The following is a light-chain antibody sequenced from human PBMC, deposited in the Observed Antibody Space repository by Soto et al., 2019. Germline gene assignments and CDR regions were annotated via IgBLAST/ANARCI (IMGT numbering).Light chain of an antibody. J-gene: IGLJ3*02. CDR2: LDSDGRH. CDR3: QTWGTGTWV. CDR1: SGHSSYA. V-gene: IGLV4-69*01. Sequence: QTVVTQSPSASASLGASVKLTCTLSSGHSSYAIAWHQQQPEKGPRYLMKLDSDGRHIKGDGIPDRFSGSSSGAERYLTSSSLQSEDEADSYCQTWGTGTWVFGGGTQLTVL.